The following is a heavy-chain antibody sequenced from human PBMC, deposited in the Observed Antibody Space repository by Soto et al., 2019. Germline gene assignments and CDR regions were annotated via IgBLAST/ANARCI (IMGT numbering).Heavy chain of an antibody. J-gene: IGHJ4*02. CDR2: ISAYNGNT. CDR3: ARDIVVVVAATRIGDFDY. CDR1: CYTFTSYG. Sequence: GASVKVSCKASCYTFTSYGISWVRQAPGQGLEWMGWISAYNGNTNYAQKLQGRVTMTTDTSTSTAYMELRSLRSGDTAVYYCARDIVVVVAATRIGDFDYWGQGTLVTVS. D-gene: IGHD2-15*01. V-gene: IGHV1-18*01.